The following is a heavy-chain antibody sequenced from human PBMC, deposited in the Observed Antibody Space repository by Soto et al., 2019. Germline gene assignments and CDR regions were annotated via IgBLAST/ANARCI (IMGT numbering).Heavy chain of an antibody. Sequence: QVQLVQSGAEVKKPGASVKVSCKASGYTFTSYGISWVRQAPGQGLEWMGWISAYNGNTNYAQKLQGRVTMTKDTSTSTAYMELRSLRSDDTAVYYCARDHSYGYSYGYSLDYWGQGTLVTVSS. CDR3: ARDHSYGYSYGYSLDY. CDR1: GYTFTSYG. CDR2: ISAYNGNT. V-gene: IGHV1-18*01. D-gene: IGHD5-18*01. J-gene: IGHJ4*02.